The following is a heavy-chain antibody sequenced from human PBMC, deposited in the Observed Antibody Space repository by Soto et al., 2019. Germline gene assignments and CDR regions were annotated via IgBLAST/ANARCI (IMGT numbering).Heavy chain of an antibody. D-gene: IGHD3-16*02. CDR3: AKAAMITFGGVIARFDY. CDR1: GFTFSSYA. CDR2: ISGSGGST. Sequence: EVQLLESGGGLVQPGGSLRLSCAASGFTFSSYAMSWVRQAPGKGLEWVSAISGSGGSTYYADSVKGRFTISRDNSKNTLYLQMNSVRAEDTAVYYCAKAAMITFGGVIARFDYWGQGTLVTVSS. J-gene: IGHJ4*02. V-gene: IGHV3-23*01.